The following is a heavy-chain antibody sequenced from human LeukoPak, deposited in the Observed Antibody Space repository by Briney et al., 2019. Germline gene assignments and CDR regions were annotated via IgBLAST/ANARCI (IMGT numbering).Heavy chain of an antibody. Sequence: PGGSLRLSCAASGFTSSSYAMHWVRQAPGKGLEWVAVISYDGSNKYYADSVKGRFTISRDNSKNTLYLQMNSLRAEDTAVYYCARGSPAGLPKDPSFDYWGQGTLVTVSS. CDR1: GFTSSSYA. CDR3: ARGSPAGLPKDPSFDY. J-gene: IGHJ4*02. V-gene: IGHV3-30-3*01. D-gene: IGHD2-21*02. CDR2: ISYDGSNK.